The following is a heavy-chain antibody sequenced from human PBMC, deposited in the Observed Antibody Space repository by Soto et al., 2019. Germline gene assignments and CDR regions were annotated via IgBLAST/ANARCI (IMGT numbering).Heavy chain of an antibody. D-gene: IGHD1-26*01. CDR3: ARHKWELVGFEDYYYGMDV. CDR2: IYYSGST. J-gene: IGHJ6*02. CDR1: GGSISSSSYY. V-gene: IGHV4-39*01. Sequence: SETLSLTCTVSGGSISSSSYYWGWIRQPPGKGLEWIGSIYYSGSTYYNPSLKSRVTISVDTSKNQFSLKLSSVTAADTAVYYCARHKWELVGFEDYYYGMDVWGQGTTVTVSS.